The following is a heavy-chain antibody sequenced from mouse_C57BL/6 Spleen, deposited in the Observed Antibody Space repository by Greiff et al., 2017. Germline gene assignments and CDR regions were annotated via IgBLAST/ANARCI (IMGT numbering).Heavy chain of an antibody. V-gene: IGHV1-80*01. Sequence: VQLVESGAELVKPGASVKISCKASGYAFSSYWMNWVKQRPGKGLEWIGQIYPGDGDTNYNGKFKGKATLTADKSSSTAYMQLSSLTSEDSAVYFCARGDYEDMDYWGQGTSVTVSS. CDR2: IYPGDGDT. CDR3: ARGDYEDMDY. CDR1: GYAFSSYW. J-gene: IGHJ4*01.